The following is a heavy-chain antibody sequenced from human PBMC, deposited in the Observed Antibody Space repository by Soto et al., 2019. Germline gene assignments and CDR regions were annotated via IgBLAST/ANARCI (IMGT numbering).Heavy chain of an antibody. CDR2: ISSSGSTI. CDR3: ARDFIAVAGYDAFDI. V-gene: IGHV3-48*03. J-gene: IGHJ3*02. Sequence: GGSLRLSCAASGFTFSSYEMNWVRQAPGKGLEWVSYISSSGSTIYYADSVKGRFTISRGNAKNSLYLQMNSLRAEDTAVYYCARDFIAVAGYDAFDIWGQGTMVTVSS. D-gene: IGHD6-19*01. CDR1: GFTFSSYE.